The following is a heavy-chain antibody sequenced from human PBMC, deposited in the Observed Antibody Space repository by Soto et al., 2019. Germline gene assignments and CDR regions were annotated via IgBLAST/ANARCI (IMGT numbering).Heavy chain of an antibody. CDR3: ARSPRNWGFDY. D-gene: IGHD7-27*01. CDR1: GGSISNGGYS. Sequence: SETLSLTYTVSGGSISNGGYSWSWIRQQPGKGLEWIGYMYHSGSTYYNPSLKSRVTISIDRSKNQFSLKLSSVTAADTAVYYCARSPRNWGFDYWGLGTLVTVSS. J-gene: IGHJ4*02. CDR2: MYHSGST. V-gene: IGHV4-30-2*01.